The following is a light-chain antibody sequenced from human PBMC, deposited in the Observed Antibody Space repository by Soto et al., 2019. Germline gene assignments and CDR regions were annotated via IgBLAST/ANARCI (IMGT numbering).Light chain of an antibody. CDR1: SSDVGGYDY. Sequence: QSALTQPPSASGSRGQSVTISCTGTSSDVGGYDYVSWYQQHPGKAPKLMIYEVSKRPSGVPDRFSGSRSGNTASLTVSGLQAEDEADYYCSSYAGSNNPVVFGGGTKVTVL. J-gene: IGLJ3*02. CDR2: EVS. V-gene: IGLV2-8*01. CDR3: SSYAGSNNPVV.